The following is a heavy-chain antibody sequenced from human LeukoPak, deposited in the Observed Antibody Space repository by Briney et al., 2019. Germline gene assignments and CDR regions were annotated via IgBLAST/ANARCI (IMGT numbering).Heavy chain of an antibody. J-gene: IGHJ4*02. CDR2: IWYDGSNK. CDR3: ARDRYDYVWGSYRYTDY. Sequence: GGSLRLSCAASGFXFSSYGIHWVRQAPGKGLEWVAVIWYDGSNKYYADSVKGRFTISRDNSKNTLYLQMNSLRAEDTAVYYCARDRYDYVWGSYRYTDYWGQGTLVTVSS. CDR1: GFXFSSYG. V-gene: IGHV3-33*01. D-gene: IGHD3-16*02.